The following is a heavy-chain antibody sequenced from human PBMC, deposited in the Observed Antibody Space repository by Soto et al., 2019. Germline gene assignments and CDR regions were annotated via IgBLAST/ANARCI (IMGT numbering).Heavy chain of an antibody. J-gene: IGHJ3*02. CDR2: IYYSGNT. V-gene: IGHV4-31*03. CDR1: GGSISSGGYY. Sequence: SETLSLTCTVSGGSISSGGYYWSWIRQHPGKGLEWIGYIYYSGNTYYNPSLKSRVTISVDTSKNQFSLKLTSVTAADTAVYYCARDADYYDSSKTRCAFDIWGQGTMVTVSS. CDR3: ARDADYYDSSKTRCAFDI. D-gene: IGHD3-22*01.